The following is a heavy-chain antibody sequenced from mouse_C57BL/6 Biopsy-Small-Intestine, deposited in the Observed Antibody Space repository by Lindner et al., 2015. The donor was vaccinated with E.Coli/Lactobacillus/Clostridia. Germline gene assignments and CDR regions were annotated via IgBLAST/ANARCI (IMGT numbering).Heavy chain of an antibody. V-gene: IGHV1-82*01. CDR3: ASGGAYYSNSFDY. D-gene: IGHD2-5*01. Sequence: VQLQESGPELVKPGASVKISCKASGYAFSSSWMNWVKQRPGKGLEWIGRIYPGDGDTNYNGKFKGKATLTADKSSSTAYMRLSSLTSEDSAVYFCASGGAYYSNSFDYWGQGTTLTVSS. CDR1: GYAFSSSW. J-gene: IGHJ2*01. CDR2: IYPGDGDT.